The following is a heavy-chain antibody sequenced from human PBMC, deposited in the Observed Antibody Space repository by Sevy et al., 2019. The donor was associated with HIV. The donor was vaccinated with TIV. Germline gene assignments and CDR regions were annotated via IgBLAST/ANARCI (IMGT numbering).Heavy chain of an antibody. CDR3: AKNESATCYDFWSGYSNYYYYYGMDV. D-gene: IGHD3-3*01. CDR2: IRYDGCNK. Sequence: GGSLRLSCAASGFTFSSYGMHWVRQAPGKGLEWVAFIRYDGCNKYYADSVKGRFTISRDNSKNTLYLQMNSLRAEDTAVYYCAKNESATCYDFWSGYSNYYYYYGMDVWGQGTTVTVSS. V-gene: IGHV3-30*02. CDR1: GFTFSSYG. J-gene: IGHJ6*02.